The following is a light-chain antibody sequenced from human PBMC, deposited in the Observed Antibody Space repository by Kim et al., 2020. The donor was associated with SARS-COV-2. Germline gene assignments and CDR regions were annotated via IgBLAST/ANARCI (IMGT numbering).Light chain of an antibody. CDR3: QQYDNLPIT. J-gene: IGKJ5*01. V-gene: IGKV1-33*01. CDR2: DAS. Sequence: DIQMTQSPSSLSPSVGDRVTITCQASQDISNYLNWYQQKPGRAPKLLIYDASNLETGVPSRFSGSGSGTDLTFTISSLQSEDIATYYCQQYDNLPITFGRGTRLEIK. CDR1: QDISNY.